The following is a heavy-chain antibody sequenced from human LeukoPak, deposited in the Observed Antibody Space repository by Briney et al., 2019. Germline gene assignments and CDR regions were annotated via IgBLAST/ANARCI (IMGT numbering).Heavy chain of an antibody. V-gene: IGHV4-39*07. CDR2: IYYSGST. Sequence: PSETLSLTCTVSGGSISSSSYYWGWIRQPPGKGLEWIGSIYYSGSTYYNPSLKSRVTISVDTSKNQFSLKLSSVTAADTAVYYCARRPPTNWGLDYWGQGTLVTVSS. J-gene: IGHJ4*02. D-gene: IGHD7-27*01. CDR1: GGSISSSSYY. CDR3: ARRPPTNWGLDY.